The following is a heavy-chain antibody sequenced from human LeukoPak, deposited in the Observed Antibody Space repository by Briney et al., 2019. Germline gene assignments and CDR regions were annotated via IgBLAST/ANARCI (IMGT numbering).Heavy chain of an antibody. J-gene: IGHJ4*02. CDR2: INANSGVT. Sequence: GASVKVPCKTSGYTFADYFIHWVRQAPGQGLEWMGRINANSGVTEYQQKFQGRVTMTRDTSVSTAYVEVNWLISDDTAIYYCARDVSSTPNWEFDYWGQGTLVTVSS. CDR1: GYTFADYF. D-gene: IGHD1-26*01. V-gene: IGHV1-2*06. CDR3: ARDVSSTPNWEFDY.